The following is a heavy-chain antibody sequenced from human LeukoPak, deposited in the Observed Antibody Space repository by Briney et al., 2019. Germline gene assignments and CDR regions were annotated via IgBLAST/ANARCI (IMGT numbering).Heavy chain of an antibody. V-gene: IGHV4-4*07. D-gene: IGHD5/OR15-5a*01. CDR1: RGSISTYL. CDR2: IYSSGRT. CDR3: ARGVSFYGMDV. Sequence: PSETLSLTCTVSRGSISTYLWSWIRQPAGKGLEWIGHIYSSGRTNYNPSLKSRVTMSVDTSKNQFSLRLSSVTAADTAVYYCARGVSFYGMDVWGQGTTVTVSS. J-gene: IGHJ6*02.